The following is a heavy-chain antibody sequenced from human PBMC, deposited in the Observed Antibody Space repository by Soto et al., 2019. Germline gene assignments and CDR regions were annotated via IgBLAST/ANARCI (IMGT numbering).Heavy chain of an antibody. CDR2: INAHSGGT. CDR3: AKDLTRQLAYWLDP. CDR1: GFSFAGYY. D-gene: IGHD6-6*01. V-gene: IGHV1-2*02. J-gene: IGHJ5*02. Sequence: ASVKVSCKASGFSFAGYYIHWLRQAPGQGLEWMGWINAHSGGTEYAQKFQGRVTLTRDTSIATAYLTLTSLTSDDTALYYCAKDLTRQLAYWLDPWGQGTQVTVSS.